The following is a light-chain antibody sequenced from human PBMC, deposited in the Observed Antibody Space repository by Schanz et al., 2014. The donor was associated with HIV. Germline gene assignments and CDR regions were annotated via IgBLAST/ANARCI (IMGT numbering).Light chain of an antibody. CDR2: AAS. CDR3: QESYSDTPYT. V-gene: IGKV1-39*01. Sequence: DIQMTQSPSSLSASVGDRVIITCRASQIISNSLNWYQQKPGKAPKLLIYAASSLQSGVPSRFSGSGSGSHFTLTITSLQFEDFATYYCQESYSDTPYTFGQGTKVEVK. CDR1: QIISNS. J-gene: IGKJ2*01.